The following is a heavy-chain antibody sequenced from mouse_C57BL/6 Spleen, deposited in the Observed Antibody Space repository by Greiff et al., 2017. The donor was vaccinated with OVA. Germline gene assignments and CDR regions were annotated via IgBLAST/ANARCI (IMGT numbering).Heavy chain of an antibody. Sequence: QVQLKQSGPELVKPGASVKISCKASGYAFSSSWMNWVKQRPGKGLEWIGRIYPGDGDTNYNGKFKGKATLTADKPSSTAYMQLSSLTSEDSAVYFCARRGSNYYCYAMDYWGQGTSVTVSS. V-gene: IGHV1-82*01. CDR2: IYPGDGDT. D-gene: IGHD2-5*01. CDR3: ARRGSNYYCYAMDY. CDR1: GYAFSSSW. J-gene: IGHJ4*01.